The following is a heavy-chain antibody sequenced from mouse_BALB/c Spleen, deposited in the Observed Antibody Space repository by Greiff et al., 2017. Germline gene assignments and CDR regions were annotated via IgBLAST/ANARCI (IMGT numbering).Heavy chain of an antibody. V-gene: IGHV1-87*01. D-gene: IGHD2-1*01. Sequence: VQLQQSGAELARPGASVKLSCKASGYTFTSYWMQWVKQRPGQGLEWIGAIYPGDGDTRYTQKFKGKATLTADKSSSTAYMQLSSLASEDSAVYYCARLVYGRGYFDVWGAGTTVTVSS. CDR3: ARLVYGRGYFDV. J-gene: IGHJ1*01. CDR1: GYTFTSYW. CDR2: IYPGDGDT.